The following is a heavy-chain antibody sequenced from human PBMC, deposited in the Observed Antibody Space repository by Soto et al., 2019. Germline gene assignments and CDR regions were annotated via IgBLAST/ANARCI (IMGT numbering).Heavy chain of an antibody. V-gene: IGHV4-4*07. Sequence: SETLSLTCTVSGGSISSYYWSWIRQPAGKGLEWIGRIYTSGSTNYNPSLKSRVTMSVDTSKNQFSLKLSSVTAADTAVYYCEAIIEYGAYGWYFDYWGQGTLVTVSS. CDR3: EAIIEYGAYGWYFDY. CDR1: GGSISSYY. CDR2: IYTSGST. D-gene: IGHD4-17*01. J-gene: IGHJ4*02.